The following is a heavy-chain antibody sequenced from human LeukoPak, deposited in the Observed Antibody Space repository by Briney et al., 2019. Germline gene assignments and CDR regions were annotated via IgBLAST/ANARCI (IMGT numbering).Heavy chain of an antibody. CDR2: ISYSGRT. J-gene: IGHJ4*02. CDR3: ASYYYDSSGRRFDY. Sequence: SETLSLTCTVSDGSISSNSYYWGWIRQPPGKGLEWIGSISYSGRTYYNPSLESRVTISVDASKNQFSLELNSVTAADTAVYYCASYYYDSSGRRFDYWGQGTLVTVSS. V-gene: IGHV4-39*07. D-gene: IGHD3-22*01. CDR1: DGSISSNSYY.